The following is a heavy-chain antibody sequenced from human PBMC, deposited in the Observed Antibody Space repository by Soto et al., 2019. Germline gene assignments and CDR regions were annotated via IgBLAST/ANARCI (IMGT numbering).Heavy chain of an antibody. Sequence: VQLVESGGDLVQPGGSLRLSCAASGFTFSSYAMNWVRQAPGKGLEWVSYISSTGTSMDYADSVKGRFTLARDNAKNSLHLQLNSLRDEDTAVYYCARETHFIDYWGQGTLVSVSA. CDR2: ISSTGTSM. V-gene: IGHV3-48*03. CDR3: ARETHFIDY. J-gene: IGHJ4*02. CDR1: GFTFSSYA.